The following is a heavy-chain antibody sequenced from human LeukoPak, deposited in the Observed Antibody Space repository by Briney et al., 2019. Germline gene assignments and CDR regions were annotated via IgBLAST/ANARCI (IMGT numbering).Heavy chain of an antibody. CDR1: GGSFSGYY. CDR3: ARSPSVTVSPDY. D-gene: IGHD4-11*01. Sequence: MASETLSLTCAVYGGSFSGYYWSWIRQPPGKGLEWIGEINHSGSTNYNPSLKSRVTISVDTSKNQFSLKLTSVTAADTAVYYCARSPSVTVSPDYWGQGTLVTVCS. CDR2: INHSGST. J-gene: IGHJ4*02. V-gene: IGHV4-34*01.